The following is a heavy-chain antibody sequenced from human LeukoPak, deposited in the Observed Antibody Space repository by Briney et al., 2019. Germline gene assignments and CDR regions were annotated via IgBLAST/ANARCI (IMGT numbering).Heavy chain of an antibody. Sequence: ASVKVSCKASGYTFTSYGISWVRQAPGQGLEWMGWISAYNGNTNYAQKLQGRATMTTDTSTSTAYMELRSLRSDDTAVYYCARVRDITMVRGVTYYFDYWGQGTLVTVSS. D-gene: IGHD3-10*01. V-gene: IGHV1-18*01. CDR1: GYTFTSYG. J-gene: IGHJ4*02. CDR3: ARVRDITMVRGVTYYFDY. CDR2: ISAYNGNT.